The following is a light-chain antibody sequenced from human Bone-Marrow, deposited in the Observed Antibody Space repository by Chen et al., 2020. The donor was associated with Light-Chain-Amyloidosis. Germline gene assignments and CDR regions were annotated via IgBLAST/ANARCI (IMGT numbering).Light chain of an antibody. CDR2: RDT. CDR1: DLPTKY. J-gene: IGLJ2*01. V-gene: IGLV3-25*03. Sequence: SYELTQPPSVSVSPGQTARITCSGDDLPTKYAYWYQQKPGQAPVLVIHRDTERPSGSSERFSGSSSGATDPLTISVVQAADGGAYHCGAAERSGTYEVIFGGGTKLTV. CDR3: GAAERSGTYEVI.